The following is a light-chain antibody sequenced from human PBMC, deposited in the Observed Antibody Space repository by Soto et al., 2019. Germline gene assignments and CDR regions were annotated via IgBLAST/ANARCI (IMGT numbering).Light chain of an antibody. CDR3: SSYTSSSTLV. J-gene: IGLJ1*01. V-gene: IGLV2-14*01. CDR1: SSDIGAYNY. Sequence: QSVLTQPASVSGSPGQSITISCTGTSSDIGAYNYVSWYQQHPGKAPQLMIYEVSNRPSGVSSRFSGSKSGNTASLTISGLQAEDEADYYCSSYTSSSTLVFGNGTRSQS. CDR2: EVS.